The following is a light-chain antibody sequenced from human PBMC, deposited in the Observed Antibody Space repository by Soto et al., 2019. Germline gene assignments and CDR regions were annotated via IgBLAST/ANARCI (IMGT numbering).Light chain of an antibody. Sequence: ENVLTQSQDTLSLSPGERATLSCRASQTVNNNYLAWYQQKPGQSPRLVIYGASSRATGIPDRFSGSGSGAYFNLTIRSMEPEDFAVYYCQHYGSSPITFGQGTRLDIK. V-gene: IGKV3-20*01. J-gene: IGKJ5*01. CDR2: GAS. CDR1: QTVNNNY. CDR3: QHYGSSPIT.